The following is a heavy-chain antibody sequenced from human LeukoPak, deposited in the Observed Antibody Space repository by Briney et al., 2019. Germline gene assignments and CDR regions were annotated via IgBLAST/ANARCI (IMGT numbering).Heavy chain of an antibody. Sequence: GGSLRLSCAASGFIFSSYWMSWVRQAPGKGLEWVANIKQDGSEKYYVDSVKGRFTISRDNAKNSLYLQMNSLRVEDTAVYYCARGEYYYDGGYWGQGTLVTVSS. V-gene: IGHV3-7*04. J-gene: IGHJ1*01. CDR2: IKQDGSEK. CDR3: ARGEYYYDGGY. D-gene: IGHD3-22*01. CDR1: GFIFSSYW.